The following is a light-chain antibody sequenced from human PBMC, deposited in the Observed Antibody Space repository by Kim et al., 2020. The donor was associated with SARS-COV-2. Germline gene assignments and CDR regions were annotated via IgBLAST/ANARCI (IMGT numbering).Light chain of an antibody. V-gene: IGKV1-39*01. Sequence: DIQMTQSPSSLSASVGDTVTITCRASQRISSYLNWYQQKPGKAPSLLIYAASSLQSGVPSRFSGSGSGTDFTLTISSLQPEDFATYYGKQSYSNPRTFGQGTKVDIK. CDR2: AAS. J-gene: IGKJ1*01. CDR1: QRISSY. CDR3: KQSYSNPRT.